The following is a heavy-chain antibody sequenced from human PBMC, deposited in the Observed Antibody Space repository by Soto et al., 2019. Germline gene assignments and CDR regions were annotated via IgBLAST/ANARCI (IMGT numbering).Heavy chain of an antibody. CDR3: ARGRWFGELYEDY. CDR2: IYYSGNT. V-gene: IGHV4-31*11. Sequence: QVQLQASGPGLVKPSQTLSLTCAVSGDSISSGDYYWSWIRQHPGKGLEWIGYIYYSGNTYYNPSLSSRITMSVDTSKNQFSLRLSSVTAADTALFYCARGRWFGELYEDYWGQGTLVNVSS. CDR1: GDSISSGDYY. D-gene: IGHD3-10*01. J-gene: IGHJ4*02.